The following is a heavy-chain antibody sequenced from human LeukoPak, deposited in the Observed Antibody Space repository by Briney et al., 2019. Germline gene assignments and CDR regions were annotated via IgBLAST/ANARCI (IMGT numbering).Heavy chain of an antibody. CDR2: ISYDGSNK. CDR3: AKVGGSS. D-gene: IGHD5-12*01. J-gene: IGHJ3*01. V-gene: IGHV3-30*18. CDR1: GFTFSSYG. Sequence: PGGSLRLSCAASGFTFSSYGMHWVRQAPGKGLEWVAVISYDGSNKYYADSVKGRFTISRDNSKNTLCLQMNSLRAEDTAVYYCAKVGGSSWGQGTMVTVSS.